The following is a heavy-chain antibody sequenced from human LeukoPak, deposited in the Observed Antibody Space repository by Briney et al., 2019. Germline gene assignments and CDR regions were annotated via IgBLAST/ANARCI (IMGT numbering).Heavy chain of an antibody. J-gene: IGHJ6*02. CDR2: INHSGST. D-gene: IGHD4-17*01. V-gene: IGHV4-34*01. Sequence: LETLSLTCAVYGGSFSGYYWSWIRQPPGKGLEWIGEINHSGSTNYNPSLKSRVTISVDTSKNQFSLKLSSVTAADTAVYYCARDGYPTDYGDRYGMDVWGQGTTVTVSS. CDR1: GGSFSGYY. CDR3: ARDGYPTDYGDRYGMDV.